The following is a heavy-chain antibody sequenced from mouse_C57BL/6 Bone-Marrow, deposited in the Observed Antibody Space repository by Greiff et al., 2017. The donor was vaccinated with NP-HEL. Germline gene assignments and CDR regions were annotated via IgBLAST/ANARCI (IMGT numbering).Heavy chain of an antibody. Sequence: VQLQQPGAELVKPGASVKLSCKASGYTFTSYWLHWVKQRPGQGLEWIGMIHPNSGSTNYNEKFKSKATLTVDKSSSTAYMQRSSLTSEDSAVYYWARDDGYYFYYAMDYGGQGTSVTVSS. CDR2: IHPNSGST. CDR3: ARDDGYYFYYAMDY. D-gene: IGHD2-3*01. J-gene: IGHJ4*01. V-gene: IGHV1-64*01. CDR1: GYTFTSYW.